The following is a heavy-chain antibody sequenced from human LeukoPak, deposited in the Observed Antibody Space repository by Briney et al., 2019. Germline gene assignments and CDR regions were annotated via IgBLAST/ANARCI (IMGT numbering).Heavy chain of an antibody. CDR1: GFAFSSYS. Sequence: GGSLRLSCAASGFAFSSYSMNWVRQAPGKGLEWVSSISSNSKYIYYADSVKGRFTISRDNAKNSLYLQMNSLRVEDTAVYYCATAEYTVALDYWGQGALITVSS. CDR2: ISSNSKYI. D-gene: IGHD5-12*01. V-gene: IGHV3-21*01. CDR3: ATAEYTVALDY. J-gene: IGHJ4*02.